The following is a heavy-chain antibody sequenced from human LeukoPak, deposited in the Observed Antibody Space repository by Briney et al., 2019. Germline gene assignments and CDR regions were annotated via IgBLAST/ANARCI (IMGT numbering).Heavy chain of an antibody. J-gene: IGHJ6*03. V-gene: IGHV4-34*01. CDR1: GGSFSGYY. Sequence: SETLSLTCAVYGGSFSGYYWSWIRQPPGKGLEWIGEINHSGSTNYNPSLKSRVTISVDTSKNQFSLKLSSVTAADTAVYYCARGGYGFLKYYYYYVDVWGKGTTVTVSS. D-gene: IGHD3-3*01. CDR2: INHSGST. CDR3: ARGGYGFLKYYYYYVDV.